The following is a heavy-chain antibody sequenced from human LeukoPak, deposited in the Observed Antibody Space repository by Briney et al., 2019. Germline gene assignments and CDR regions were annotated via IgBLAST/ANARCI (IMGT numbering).Heavy chain of an antibody. CDR3: AKRLPYYFDY. CDR2: ISSRGDIT. Sequence: PGGSLRLSCTASGFTFSTYAMSWVRQAPGKGREWVSAISSRGDITYYADSVKGPFTISRDNSKNTLYLQMNNLRAEDTAVYYCAKRLPYYFDYWGQGTLVTASS. V-gene: IGHV3-23*01. D-gene: IGHD2-21*01. J-gene: IGHJ4*02. CDR1: GFTFSTYA.